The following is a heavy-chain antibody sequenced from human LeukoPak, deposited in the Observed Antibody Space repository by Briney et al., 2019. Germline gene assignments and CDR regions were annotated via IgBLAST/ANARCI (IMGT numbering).Heavy chain of an antibody. V-gene: IGHV5-51*01. D-gene: IGHD2/OR15-2a*01. CDR2: IYPGDSDT. CDR1: GYHFTNYW. CDR3: ARRSSTASRYFDF. Sequence: MAGASLQISCQRSGYHFTNYWIVWVRELPGKGLAWMGIIYPGDSDTIYSPSFQGQVTISADKSISTAYLQWSSLKASDTAMYYCARRSSTASRYFDFWGQGALVTVSS. J-gene: IGHJ4*02.